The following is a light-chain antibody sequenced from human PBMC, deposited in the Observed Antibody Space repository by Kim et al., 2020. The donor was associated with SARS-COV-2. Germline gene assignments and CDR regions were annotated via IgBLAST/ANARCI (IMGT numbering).Light chain of an antibody. Sequence: DIQMTQSPSSLSASVGDRVTITCRASQSISSSLNWYQKKPGKAPKVLIYAASSLQSGVPSRFSGSRSGTDFTLTISSLQAEDFATYHCQQSYSTPWTFGQGTKVDIK. CDR1: QSISSS. V-gene: IGKV1-39*01. CDR2: AAS. J-gene: IGKJ1*01. CDR3: QQSYSTPWT.